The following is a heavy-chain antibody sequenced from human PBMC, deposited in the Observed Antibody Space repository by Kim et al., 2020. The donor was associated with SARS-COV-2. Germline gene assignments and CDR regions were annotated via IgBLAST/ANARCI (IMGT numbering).Heavy chain of an antibody. Sequence: GESLQISCKGSGYSFTSYWIAWVRQMPGKGLEWMGIIYPGDSDTRYSPSFQGQVTISADKSISTAYLQWSSLKASDTAMYFCARLPDQYDSSTYGNGAFDMWRQGKVVTVSS. CDR1: GYSFTSYW. J-gene: IGHJ3*02. CDR2: IYPGDSDT. CDR3: ARLPDQYDSSTYGNGAFDM. V-gene: IGHV5-51*01. D-gene: IGHD3-22*01.